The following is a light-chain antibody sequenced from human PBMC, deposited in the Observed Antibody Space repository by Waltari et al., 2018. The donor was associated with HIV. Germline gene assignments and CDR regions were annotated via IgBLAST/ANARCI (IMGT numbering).Light chain of an antibody. V-gene: IGLV2-11*01. Sequence: QSDLTQPRSVSGSPGQSVTISCTGTSSDVGGYKYVSWYQHHPGKAPQLMIFDVNKRPSGVPDRFSGSKSGNTASLTISGLQAEDEADYDCCSYAGNYTFVFGGGTKLTVL. CDR1: SSDVGGYKY. J-gene: IGLJ2*01. CDR2: DVN. CDR3: CSYAGNYTFV.